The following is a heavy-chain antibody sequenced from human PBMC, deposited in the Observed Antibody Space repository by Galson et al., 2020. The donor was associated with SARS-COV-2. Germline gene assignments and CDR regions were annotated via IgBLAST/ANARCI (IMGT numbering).Heavy chain of an antibody. CDR1: GGSISGGGFF. J-gene: IGHJ6*03. CDR3: ARVVNGYDGILTGFYSNYYDYMDV. D-gene: IGHD3-9*01. Sequence: SETLSLTCTVSGGSISGGGFFWSWLRQPAGKGLEWIGHIYSSGSTDYNPSLKSRVTISVDTSKNQFSLKLSSVTAADTAVYYCARVVNGYDGILTGFYSNYYDYMDVWGKGTTVTISS. V-gene: IGHV4-61*09. CDR2: IYSSGST.